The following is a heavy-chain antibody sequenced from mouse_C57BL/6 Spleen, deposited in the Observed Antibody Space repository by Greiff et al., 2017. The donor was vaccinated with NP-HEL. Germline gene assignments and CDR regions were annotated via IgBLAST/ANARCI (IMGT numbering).Heavy chain of an antibody. Sequence: QVQLKESGAELVRPGASVKLSCKASGYTFTDYYINWVKQRPGQGLEWIARIYPGSGNTYYNEKFKGKATLTAEKSSSTAYMQLSSLTSEDSAVYFCARSGTADFDYWGQGTTLTVSS. V-gene: IGHV1-76*01. J-gene: IGHJ2*01. CDR3: ARSGTADFDY. CDR1: GYTFTDYY. CDR2: IYPGSGNT. D-gene: IGHD1-2*01.